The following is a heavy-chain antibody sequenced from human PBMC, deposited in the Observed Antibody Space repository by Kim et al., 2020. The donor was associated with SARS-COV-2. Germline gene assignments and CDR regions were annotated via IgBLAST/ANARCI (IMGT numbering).Heavy chain of an antibody. CDR2: ISSSGSTI. CDR1: GFTFSSYE. D-gene: IGHD6-19*01. V-gene: IGHV3-48*03. J-gene: IGHJ6*02. Sequence: GGSLRLSCAASGFTFSSYEMNWVRQAPGKGLEWVSYISSSGSTIYYADSVKGRFTISRDNAKNSLYLQMNSLRAEDTAVYYCARGLVRLGLGMDVWGQGTTVTVSS. CDR3: ARGLVRLGLGMDV.